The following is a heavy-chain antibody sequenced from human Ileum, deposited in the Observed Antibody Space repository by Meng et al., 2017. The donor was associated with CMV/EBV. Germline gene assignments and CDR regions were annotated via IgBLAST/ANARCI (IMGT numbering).Heavy chain of an antibody. V-gene: IGHV3-30*02. D-gene: IGHD3-10*01. CDR2: IDINGQKR. J-gene: IGHJ4*02. CDR3: VGHQGRAREGVRMV. CDR1: EVIFNDYG. Sequence: GESLKISCAASEVIFNDYGIHWLRQAPGKGLEWLSFIDINGQKRDNGDIVKGRFIVSKDKSKNTVFLQMSSLRVDDTAVYYCVGHQGRAREGVRMVWGQGTLGTGAS.